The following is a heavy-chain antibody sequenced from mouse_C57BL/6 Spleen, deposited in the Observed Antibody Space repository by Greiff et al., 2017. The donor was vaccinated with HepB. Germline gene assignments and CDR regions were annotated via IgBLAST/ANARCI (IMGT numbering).Heavy chain of an antibody. D-gene: IGHD1-1*01. V-gene: IGHV1-64*01. CDR1: GYTFTSYW. CDR3: ARRRDFGIYYYGSSSFWYFDV. CDR2: IHPNSGST. J-gene: IGHJ1*03. Sequence: QVQLKQPGAELVKPGASVKLSCKASGYTFTSYWMHWVKQRPGQGLEWIGMIHPNSGSTNYNEKFKSKATLTVDKSSSTAYMQLSSLTSEDSAVYYCARRRDFGIYYYGSSSFWYFDVWGTGTTVTVSS.